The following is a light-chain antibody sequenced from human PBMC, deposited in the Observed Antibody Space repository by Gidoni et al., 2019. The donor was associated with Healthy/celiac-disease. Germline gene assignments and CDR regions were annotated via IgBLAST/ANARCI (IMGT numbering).Light chain of an antibody. CDR2: DAS. CDR3: QQRSNWPPALT. J-gene: IGKJ4*01. V-gene: IGKV3-11*01. CDR1: QSVSSY. Sequence: EIVLTQSPATLSVSPEERATLSCRASQSVSSYLAWYQQKPGQAPRLLIYDASNRATGIPARFSGSGSGTDFTLTISRLEPEDFAVYYCQQRSNWPPALTFGGGTKVEIK.